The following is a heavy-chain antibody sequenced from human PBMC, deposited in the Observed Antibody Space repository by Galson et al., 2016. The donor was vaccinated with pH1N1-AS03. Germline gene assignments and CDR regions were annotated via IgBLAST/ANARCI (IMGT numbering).Heavy chain of an antibody. CDR2: INPDGTAT. CDR3: GRDLGGESDY. Sequence: LRLSCAASGFTFSHYWMHWVRQPPGKGLVWVSHINPDGTATTYADSVKGRFTISRDNAKNTLYLQINSLKVEDTAVYYCGRDLGGESDYWGQGTLVTVSS. J-gene: IGHJ4*02. V-gene: IGHV3-74*01. CDR1: GFTFSHYW. D-gene: IGHD3-16*01.